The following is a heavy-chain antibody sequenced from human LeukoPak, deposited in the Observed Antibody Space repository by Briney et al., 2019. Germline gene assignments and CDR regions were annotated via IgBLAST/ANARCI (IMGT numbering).Heavy chain of an antibody. CDR3: ARDRREYCSSTSCYAYW. D-gene: IGHD2-2*01. J-gene: IGHJ4*02. CDR1: GGTFSSYT. V-gene: IGHV1-69*04. CDR2: IIPILGIA. Sequence: SVKVSCKASGGTFSSYTISWVRQAPGQGLEWMGRIIPILGIANYAQKFQGRVTITADKSTSTAYMELRSLRSDDTAVYYCARDRREYCSSTSCYAYWWGQGTLVTVSS.